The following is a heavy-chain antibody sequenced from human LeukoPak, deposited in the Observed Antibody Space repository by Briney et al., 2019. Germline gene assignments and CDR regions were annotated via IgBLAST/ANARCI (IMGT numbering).Heavy chain of an antibody. CDR3: ARASYSYDINGWVPFDY. J-gene: IGHJ4*02. CDR2: IYTSGST. V-gene: IGHV4-61*02. D-gene: IGHD3-22*01. Sequence: PSETLSLTCTVSGNSISSGDNYWSWIRQPAGKGLEWIGRIYTSGSTNYNPSLKSRVTISGDTSRNQFSLRLSSVTAADTAVYYCARASYSYDINGWVPFDYWGQGTLVTVSS. CDR1: GNSISSGDNY.